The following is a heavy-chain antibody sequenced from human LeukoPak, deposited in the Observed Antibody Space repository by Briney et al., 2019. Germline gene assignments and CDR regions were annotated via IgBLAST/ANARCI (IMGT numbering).Heavy chain of an antibody. D-gene: IGHD2-2*01. CDR1: GGSISSSSYY. Sequence: KPSETLYLTCTVSGGSISSSSYYWGWIRQPPGKGLEWIGSIYYSGSTYYNPSLKSRVTISVDTSKNQFSLKLSSVTAADTAVYYCASDQYYFDYWGQGTLVTVSS. V-gene: IGHV4-39*01. CDR3: ASDQYYFDY. J-gene: IGHJ4*02. CDR2: IYYSGST.